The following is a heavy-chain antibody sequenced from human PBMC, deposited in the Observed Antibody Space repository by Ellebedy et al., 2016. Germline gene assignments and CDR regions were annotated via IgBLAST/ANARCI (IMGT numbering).Heavy chain of an antibody. CDR1: GYTFTTFS. CDR3: AKTSGWGYGEN. Sequence: ASVKVSCXASGYTFTTFSITWVRQVPGQGLEWMGFVNTFSGNTKFAQKFLGRVSMTTDSSTHTAYMDLRSLRSDDTAMYYCAKTSGWGYGENWGQGTLVTVSS. J-gene: IGHJ4*02. CDR2: VNTFSGNT. V-gene: IGHV1-18*04. D-gene: IGHD3-10*01.